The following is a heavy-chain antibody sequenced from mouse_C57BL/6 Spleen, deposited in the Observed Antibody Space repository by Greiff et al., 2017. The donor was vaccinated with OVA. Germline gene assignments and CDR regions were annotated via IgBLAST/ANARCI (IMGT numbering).Heavy chain of an antibody. D-gene: IGHD2-4*01. CDR2: IYPGDGDT. CDR3: ARVYYDYDGYYAMDY. Sequence: QVQLKQSGPELVKPGASVKISCKASGYAFSSSWMNWVKQRPGKGLEWIGRIYPGDGDTNYNGKFKGKATLTADKSSSTAYMQLSSLTSEDSAVYFCARVYYDYDGYYAMDYWGQGTSVTVSS. CDR1: GYAFSSSW. V-gene: IGHV1-82*01. J-gene: IGHJ4*01.